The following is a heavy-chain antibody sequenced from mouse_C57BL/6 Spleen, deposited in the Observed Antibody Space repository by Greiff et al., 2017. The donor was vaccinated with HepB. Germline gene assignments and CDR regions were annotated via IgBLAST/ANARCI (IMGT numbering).Heavy chain of an antibody. CDR1: GFNIKDYY. D-gene: IGHD1-1*01. V-gene: IGHV14-1*01. Sequence: VQLQQSGAELVRPGASVKLSCTASGFNIKDYYMHWVKQRPEQGLEWIGRIDPEDGDTEYAPKFQGKATMTADTSSNTAYLQLSSLTSEDTAVYYCTTQGLYYGSSEAWFAYWGQGTLVTVSA. CDR2: IDPEDGDT. J-gene: IGHJ3*01. CDR3: TTQGLYYGSSEAWFAY.